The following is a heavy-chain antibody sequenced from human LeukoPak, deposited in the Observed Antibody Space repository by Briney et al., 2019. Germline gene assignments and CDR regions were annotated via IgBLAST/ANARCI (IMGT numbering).Heavy chain of an antibody. CDR2: INTNSGGT. CDR1: GYTFTGYD. D-gene: IGHD3-10*01. CDR3: ARVPRMVGAPYYFDY. Sequence: SVKLSCKPSGYTFTGYDMHWVRQAPGPGLEWMGWINTNSGGTNYAQTFQGRVTMTRDTSISTAYMELSRLRSDDTTVYYCARVPRMVGAPYYFDYWGQGTLVTVSS. J-gene: IGHJ4*02. V-gene: IGHV1-2*02.